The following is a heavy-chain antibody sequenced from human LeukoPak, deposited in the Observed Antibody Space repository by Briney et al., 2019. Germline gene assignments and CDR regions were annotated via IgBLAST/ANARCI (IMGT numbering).Heavy chain of an antibody. V-gene: IGHV1-18*01. CDR2: ISADNGST. CDR1: GYTFTSYG. CDR3: ARDLPYYYGSGSYCAY. Sequence: ASVKVSCKASGYTFTSYGISWVRQAPGQGLEWMGWISADNGSTNYAEKVQGRVTMTTDTSTSTAYMDLRSLRSDDTAVYYCARDLPYYYGSGSYCAYWGQGTLVTVSS. D-gene: IGHD3-10*01. J-gene: IGHJ4*02.